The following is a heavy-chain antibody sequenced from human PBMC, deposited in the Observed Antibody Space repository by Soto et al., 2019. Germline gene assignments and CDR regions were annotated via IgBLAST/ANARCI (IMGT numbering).Heavy chain of an antibody. Sequence: GGSLRLSCAASGFTFSSYGMHWVRQAPGKGLEWVAVISYDGSNKYYADSVKGRFTISRDNSKNTLYLQMNSLRAEDTAVYYCAKEGSIRFLEWLPRGWGQGTLVTVSS. CDR3: AKEGSIRFLEWLPRG. CDR1: GFTFSSYG. V-gene: IGHV3-30*18. J-gene: IGHJ1*01. D-gene: IGHD3-3*01. CDR2: ISYDGSNK.